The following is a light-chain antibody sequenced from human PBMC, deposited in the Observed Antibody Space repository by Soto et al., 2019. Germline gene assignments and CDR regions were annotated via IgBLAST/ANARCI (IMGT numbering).Light chain of an antibody. V-gene: IGLV2-18*02. CDR3: SSYTSSSTAV. J-gene: IGLJ2*01. CDR1: SSDVGSYNR. CDR2: XXX. Sequence: QSALTQPPSVSGSPGQSVTISCTGTSSDVGSYNRVSWYQQPPGTAPXXMXXXXXXXXXXXPDXFXXSKXXXXXSXTIXGXXXXXXXXYYCSSYTSSSTAVFGGGTKLTVL.